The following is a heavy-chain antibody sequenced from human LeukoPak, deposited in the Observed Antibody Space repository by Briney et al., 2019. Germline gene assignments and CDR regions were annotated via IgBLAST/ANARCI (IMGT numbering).Heavy chain of an antibody. CDR1: GGSISSYY. V-gene: IGHV4-59*01. CDR2: IYYSGST. CDR3: ARGEDETPFDP. D-gene: IGHD1-26*01. Sequence: SETLSLTCTVSGGSISSYYWSWIRQPPGKGLEWIGYIYYSGSTNYIPSLKSRVTISVDTSKNQFSLKLSSVTAADTAGYYCARGEDETPFDPWGQGTLVTVSS. J-gene: IGHJ5*02.